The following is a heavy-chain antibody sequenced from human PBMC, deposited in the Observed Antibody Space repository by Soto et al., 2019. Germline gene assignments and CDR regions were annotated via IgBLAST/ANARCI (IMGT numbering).Heavy chain of an antibody. V-gene: IGHV1-69*01. CDR2: IIPIFGTA. Sequence: QVQLVQSGAEVKQPGSSVKVSCKASGGTFSSYAISWVRQAPGQGLEWMGGIIPIFGTANYAQKFQGRVTITADESTSTAYMELSSLRSEDTAVYYCATRPNYCSGGSCYSGPFDYWGQGTLVTVSS. D-gene: IGHD2-15*01. J-gene: IGHJ4*02. CDR3: ATRPNYCSGGSCYSGPFDY. CDR1: GGTFSSYA.